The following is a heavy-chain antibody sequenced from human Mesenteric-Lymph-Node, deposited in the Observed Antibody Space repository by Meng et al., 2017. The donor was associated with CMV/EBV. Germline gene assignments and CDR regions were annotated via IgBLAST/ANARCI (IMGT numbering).Heavy chain of an antibody. CDR1: GGSFSGYY. J-gene: IGHJ4*02. CDR3: ARRGRGGFDY. D-gene: IGHD3-10*01. CDR2: INHSGST. V-gene: IGHV4-34*01. Sequence: SETLSLTCAVYGGSFSGYYWSWIRQPPGKGLEWIGEINHSGSTHYNPSLKSRVTISVDTSKNQFSLKLSSVTATDTAVYYCARRGRGGFDYWGQGTLVTVSS.